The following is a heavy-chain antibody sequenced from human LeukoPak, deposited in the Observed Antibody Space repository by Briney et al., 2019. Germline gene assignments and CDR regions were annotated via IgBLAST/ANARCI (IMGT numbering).Heavy chain of an antibody. J-gene: IGHJ4*02. CDR2: ISSSTSYI. D-gene: IGHD4-17*01. Sequence: GGSLRLSCAASGFTFSSYAMHWVCQAPGKGLEWVSSISSSTSYIYYADSVKGRFTISKDNAKNSLYLQMNSLRAEDTAVYYCARAGGSTVSHSDYWGQGTLVTVSS. V-gene: IGHV3-21*01. CDR3: ARAGGSTVSHSDY. CDR1: GFTFSSYA.